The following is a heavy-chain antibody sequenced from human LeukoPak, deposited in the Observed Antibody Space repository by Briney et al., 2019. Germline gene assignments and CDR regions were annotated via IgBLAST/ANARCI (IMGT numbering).Heavy chain of an antibody. D-gene: IGHD2-21*01. CDR3: ARGAIARNWFDP. CDR2: ISYDGSNK. CDR1: GFTFSSYA. Sequence: GGSLRLSCAASGFTFSSYAMHWVRQAPGKGLEWVAVISYDGSNKYYADSVKGRFTISRDNSKNTLYLQMNSLRAEDTAVYYCARGAIARNWFDPWGQGTLVTASS. V-gene: IGHV3-30*04. J-gene: IGHJ5*02.